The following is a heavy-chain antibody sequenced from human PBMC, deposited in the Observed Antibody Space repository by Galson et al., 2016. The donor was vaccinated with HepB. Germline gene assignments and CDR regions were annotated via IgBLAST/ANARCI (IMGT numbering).Heavy chain of an antibody. Sequence: SVKVSCKASGYTFTGYYIHWVRHAPGQGLEWMGRINPNTGGTDYAQTFQGRVTMTSDTSLSTAYMELKTLRSDDTALYYCARLFRPNSMPGKYNSFDPWGPGTLVTVSS. CDR1: GYTFTGYY. V-gene: IGHV1-2*06. D-gene: IGHD4-23*01. J-gene: IGHJ5*02. CDR2: INPNTGGT. CDR3: ARLFRPNSMPGKYNSFDP.